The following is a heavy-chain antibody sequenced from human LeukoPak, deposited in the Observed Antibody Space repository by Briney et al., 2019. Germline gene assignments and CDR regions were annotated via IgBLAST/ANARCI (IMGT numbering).Heavy chain of an antibody. Sequence: SETLSLTCTVSGGSISSYYWSWLRQPPGKGLEWIGYIYYSGSTNYNPSLKSRVTISVDTSKNQFSLKLSSVTAADTAVYYCASYSGYEHYFDYWGQGTLVTVSS. V-gene: IGHV4-59*01. CDR2: IYYSGST. D-gene: IGHD5-12*01. CDR3: ASYSGYEHYFDY. CDR1: GGSISSYY. J-gene: IGHJ4*02.